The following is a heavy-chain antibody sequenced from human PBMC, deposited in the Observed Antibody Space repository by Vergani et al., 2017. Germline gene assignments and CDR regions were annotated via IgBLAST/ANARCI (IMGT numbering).Heavy chain of an antibody. CDR3: ARDGVNDYDSSGTKDY. V-gene: IGHV3-21*01. CDR2: ISSSSSYI. D-gene: IGHD3-22*01. CDR1: GFTFSSYS. J-gene: IGHJ4*02. Sequence: EVQLVESGGGLVKPGGSLRLSCAASGFTFSSYSMNWVRQAPGKGLEWVSSISSSSSYIYYADSVKGRFTISRDNAKNSLYLQMNSLRAEDTAVYYCARDGVNDYDSSGTKDYWGQVTLVTVSS.